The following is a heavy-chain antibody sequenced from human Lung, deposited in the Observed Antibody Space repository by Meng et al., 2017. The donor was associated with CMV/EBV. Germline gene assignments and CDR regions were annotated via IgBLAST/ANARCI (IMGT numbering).Heavy chain of an antibody. J-gene: IGHJ3*02. V-gene: IGHV1-24*01. CDR3: AATSSSYFFDAFDI. CDR1: VNTLTELC. D-gene: IGHD6-6*01. CDR2: FEPEDGET. Sequence: ASXXVSXKVSVNTLTELCVDWLRQSPGKGMEWMGGFEPEDGETAYEQKFQGRVTITKDTSTNTAYMALSSLRSEETAVYDCAATSSSYFFDAFDIWGQGPMVTVSS.